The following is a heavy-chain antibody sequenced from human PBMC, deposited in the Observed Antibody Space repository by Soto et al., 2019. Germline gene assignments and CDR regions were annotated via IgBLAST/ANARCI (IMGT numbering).Heavy chain of an antibody. Sequence: VQLVESGGGVVQPGRSLRLSCAASGFTFSSYAMHWVRQAPGKGLEWVAVISYDGSNKYYADSVKGRFTISRDNSKNTLYLQMNSLRAEDTAVHYCARENTAMAPHFDYWGQGTLVTVSS. CDR2: ISYDGSNK. V-gene: IGHV3-30-3*01. J-gene: IGHJ4*02. D-gene: IGHD5-18*01. CDR3: ARENTAMAPHFDY. CDR1: GFTFSSYA.